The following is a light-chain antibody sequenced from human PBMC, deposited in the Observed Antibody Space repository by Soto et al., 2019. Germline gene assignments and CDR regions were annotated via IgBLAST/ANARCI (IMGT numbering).Light chain of an antibody. V-gene: IGKV3-11*01. CDR3: QQRRSWPPTIT. J-gene: IGKJ5*01. Sequence: EIFLTQSPATLSLSPGERAPLSLRAIQSVSTYLAWYQQRPGQAPRLLIYDASYRATDIPPRFSGSGSGTDFTLTISSLEPEDFAVYYCQQRRSWPPTITFGQGTRLEIK. CDR1: QSVSTY. CDR2: DAS.